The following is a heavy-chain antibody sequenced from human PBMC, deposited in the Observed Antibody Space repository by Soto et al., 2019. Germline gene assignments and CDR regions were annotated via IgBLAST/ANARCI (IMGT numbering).Heavy chain of an antibody. J-gene: IGHJ4*02. D-gene: IGHD2-2*01. CDR2: IKQDGSEI. CDR1: GFTFSGYW. Sequence: GGSLRLSCAASGFTFSGYWMSWVRQAPGKGLEWVATIKQDGSEIYYVDSVKGRFTISRDNAKNSLYLLMNSLRAEDTAVYYCAKNNRYCSRTNCCVFDYWGQGTLVTVSS. CDR3: AKNNRYCSRTNCCVFDY. V-gene: IGHV3-7*01.